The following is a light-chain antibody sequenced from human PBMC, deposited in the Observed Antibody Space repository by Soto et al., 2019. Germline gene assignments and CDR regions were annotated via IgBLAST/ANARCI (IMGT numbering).Light chain of an antibody. CDR1: SSNIGGNY. CDR3: GTWDINLDTVV. J-gene: IGLJ2*01. Sequence: QSVLTQPPSVSAAPGQRGTTSCSRSSSNIGGNYVSWYQVVPRTAPKLLIYDNHKRHSGVPDRFSGSKSGTSATLGIADLHAGDEAHYYCGTWDINLDTVVFGGGNKVTVL. V-gene: IGLV1-51*01. CDR2: DNH.